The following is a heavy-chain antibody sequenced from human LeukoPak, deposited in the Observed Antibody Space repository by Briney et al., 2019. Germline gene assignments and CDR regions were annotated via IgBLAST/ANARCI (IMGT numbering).Heavy chain of an antibody. CDR1: GGSISNFY. D-gene: IGHD3-22*01. CDR3: AREYYYDSSGYYSLAH. J-gene: IGHJ4*02. Sequence: SERLSLTCTVSGGSISNFYWSSIRQPAGKGLEWIGRIYTSGSTNYNPSLKSRVTMSVDTSKNQLSLNLRSVTAADTAVYYCAREYYYDSSGYYSLAHWGQGTLVTVSS. V-gene: IGHV4-4*07. CDR2: IYTSGST.